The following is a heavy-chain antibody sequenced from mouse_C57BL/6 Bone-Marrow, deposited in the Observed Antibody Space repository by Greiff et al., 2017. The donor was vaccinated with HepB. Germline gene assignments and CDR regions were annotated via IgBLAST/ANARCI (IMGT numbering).Heavy chain of an antibody. Sequence: EVQRVESEGGLVQPGSSMKLSCTASGFTFSDYYMAWVRQVPEKGLEWVANINYDGSSTYYLDSLKSRFIISRDNAKNILYLQMSSLKSEDTATYYCARLIYYYGSSRSYFDYWGQGTTLTVSS. CDR3: ARLIYYYGSSRSYFDY. CDR1: GFTFSDYY. CDR2: INYDGSST. V-gene: IGHV5-16*01. J-gene: IGHJ2*01. D-gene: IGHD1-1*01.